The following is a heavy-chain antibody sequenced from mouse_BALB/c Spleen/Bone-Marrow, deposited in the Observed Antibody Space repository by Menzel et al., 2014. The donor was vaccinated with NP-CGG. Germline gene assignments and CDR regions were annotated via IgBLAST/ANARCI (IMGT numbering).Heavy chain of an antibody. J-gene: IGHJ3*01. CDR1: GYTFTEYT. CDR2: INPNIGGT. Sequence: EVQLQESGPELVKPGASVKISCKTSGYTFTEYTIHWVKQSHGKSLEWIGNINPNIGGTTYNQKFKGKATLTVDMSSSTAYMDLRSLASEDSAVYYCARGRFAYWGQGTLVTVSA. V-gene: IGHV1-18*01. CDR3: ARGRFAY.